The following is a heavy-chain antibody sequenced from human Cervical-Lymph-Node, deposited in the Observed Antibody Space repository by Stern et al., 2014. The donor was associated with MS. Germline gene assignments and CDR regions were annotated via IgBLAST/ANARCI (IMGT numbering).Heavy chain of an antibody. CDR3: AKSTVTSLSDY. Sequence: EVQLVESGGGLAQPGGSLRLSFAASGSTFSSYAMSWVRQAPGNGLNWVSAISGSGGGTYYADSVKGRFTISRDNSKNTLYLQMNSLRAEDTAVYYCAKSTVTSLSDYWGQGTLVTVSS. V-gene: IGHV3-23*04. J-gene: IGHJ4*02. D-gene: IGHD4-17*01. CDR2: ISGSGGGT. CDR1: GSTFSSYA.